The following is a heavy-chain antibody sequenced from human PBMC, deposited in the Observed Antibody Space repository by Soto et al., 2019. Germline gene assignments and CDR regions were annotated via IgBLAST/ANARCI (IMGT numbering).Heavy chain of an antibody. CDR2: ISGSGGST. D-gene: IGHD1-1*01. CDR1: GFTFSSYA. V-gene: IGHV3-23*01. Sequence: QPGGSLRLSCAASGFTFSSYAMSWVRQAPGKGLEWVSAISGSGGSTYYADSVKGRFTISRDNSKNTLYLQMNSLRAEDTAVYYCAKPELERPTYGMDVWGQGTTVTVSS. J-gene: IGHJ6*02. CDR3: AKPELERPTYGMDV.